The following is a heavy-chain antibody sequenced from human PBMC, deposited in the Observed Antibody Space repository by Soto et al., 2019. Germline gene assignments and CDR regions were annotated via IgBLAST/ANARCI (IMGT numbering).Heavy chain of an antibody. J-gene: IGHJ6*01. CDR2: IIPIFGTA. Sequence: CTAPARMACRDDITWARPAPAQGLEWMGGIIPIFGTANYAQKFQGRVTITADEFTSTAYMELSSLRADDSAVYYCARSLSFASNCYSRWRDVR. V-gene: IGHV1-69*01. CDR1: ARMACRDD. CDR3: ARSLSFASNCYSRWRDV. D-gene: IGHD2-15*01.